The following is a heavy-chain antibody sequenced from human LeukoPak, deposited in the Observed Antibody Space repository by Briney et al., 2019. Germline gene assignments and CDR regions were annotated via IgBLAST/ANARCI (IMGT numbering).Heavy chain of an antibody. D-gene: IGHD2-15*01. CDR2: ISGSGGST. J-gene: IGHJ4*02. V-gene: IGHV3-23*01. Sequence: PGGSLRLSCAASGFTFSSYAMSWVRQAPGKGLEWVSAISGSGGSTYYADSVKGRFTISRDNSKNTLYLQMNSLRAEDTAVYYCAKAFLEDIVVVVAVLTCFDYWGQGTLVTVSS. CDR3: AKAFLEDIVVVVAVLTCFDY. CDR1: GFTFSSYA.